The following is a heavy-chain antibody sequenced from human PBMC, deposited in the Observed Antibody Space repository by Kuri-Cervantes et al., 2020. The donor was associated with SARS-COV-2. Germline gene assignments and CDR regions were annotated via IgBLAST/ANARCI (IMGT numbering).Heavy chain of an antibody. Sequence: TLSLTCTVSGGSISSYYWSWIRQPPGKGLEWIGYIYYSGSTNYNPSLKSRVTISVDTSKNQFSLKLSSVTAADTAVYYCARVEMATMKDAFDIWGQGTMVNVSS. J-gene: IGHJ3*02. V-gene: IGHV4-59*01. CDR2: IYYSGST. CDR1: GGSISSYY. CDR3: ARVEMATMKDAFDI. D-gene: IGHD5-24*01.